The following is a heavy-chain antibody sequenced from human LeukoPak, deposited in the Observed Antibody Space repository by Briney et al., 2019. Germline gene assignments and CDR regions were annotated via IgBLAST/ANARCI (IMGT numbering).Heavy chain of an antibody. Sequence: GGSLRLSCAASGFTFSSYAMSWVRQAPGKGLEWVSAISGSGGSTYYADPVKGRFTISRDNSKNTLYLQMNSLRAEDTAVYYCAKTGTGLQGFDYWGQGTLVTVSS. J-gene: IGHJ4*02. CDR3: AKTGTGLQGFDY. CDR2: ISGSGGST. D-gene: IGHD3-10*01. CDR1: GFTFSSYA. V-gene: IGHV3-23*01.